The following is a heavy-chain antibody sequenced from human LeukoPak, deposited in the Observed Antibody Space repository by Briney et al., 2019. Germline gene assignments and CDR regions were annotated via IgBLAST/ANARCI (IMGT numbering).Heavy chain of an antibody. Sequence: NPSETLSLTCAVSGGPISSGGYSWSWIRQPPGKGLEWIGYIYHSGSTYYNPSLKSRVTISVDRSKNQFSLKLSSVTAADTAVYYCARGQEGWFDPWGQGTLVTVSS. J-gene: IGHJ5*02. CDR3: ARGQEGWFDP. CDR2: IYHSGST. CDR1: GGPISSGGYS. V-gene: IGHV4-30-2*01.